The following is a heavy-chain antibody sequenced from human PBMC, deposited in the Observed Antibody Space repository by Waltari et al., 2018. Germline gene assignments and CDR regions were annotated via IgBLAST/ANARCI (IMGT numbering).Heavy chain of an antibody. CDR2: IFHTGNT. CDR1: GYSISSGYY. CDR3: ARVHWGSSGNWFDP. V-gene: IGHV4-38-2*01. Sequence: QVHLQESGPGLVKSSETLSLTCAVSGYSISSGYYWGWIRQPPGKGLEWIGSIFHTGNTYYNPYLKSRVTISVDKAKNQFSLKFNSVTAADTAVYYCARVHWGSSGNWFDPWGQGTPVIVSS. D-gene: IGHD1-26*01. J-gene: IGHJ5*02.